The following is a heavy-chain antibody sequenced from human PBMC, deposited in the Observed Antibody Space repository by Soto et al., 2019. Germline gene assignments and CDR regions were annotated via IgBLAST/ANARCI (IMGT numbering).Heavy chain of an antibody. CDR1: GGSISSGDYY. CDR3: ARGPYYYDSSDLIDY. CDR2: IYYSGST. V-gene: IGHV4-30-4*01. Sequence: QVQLQESGPGLVKPSQTLSLTCTVSGGSISSGDYYWSWIRQPPGKGLEWIGYIYYSGSTYYNPSLTSRVTISVDTSKNQFSLKLSSVTAADTAVYYCARGPYYYDSSDLIDYWGQGTLVTVSS. J-gene: IGHJ4*02. D-gene: IGHD3-22*01.